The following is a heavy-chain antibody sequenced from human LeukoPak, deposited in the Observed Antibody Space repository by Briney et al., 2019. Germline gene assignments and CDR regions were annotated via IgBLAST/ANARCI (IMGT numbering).Heavy chain of an antibody. Sequence: GGSLRLSCAASGFTFSSYAISWVRQAPGKGLEWVSAISGSGGSTYYADSVKGRFTISRDNSKNTLYLQMNSLRAEDTAVYYCAIDSSSWYWGFQHWGQGTLVTVSP. V-gene: IGHV3-23*01. D-gene: IGHD6-13*01. CDR1: GFTFSSYA. CDR2: ISGSGGST. CDR3: AIDSSSWYWGFQH. J-gene: IGHJ1*01.